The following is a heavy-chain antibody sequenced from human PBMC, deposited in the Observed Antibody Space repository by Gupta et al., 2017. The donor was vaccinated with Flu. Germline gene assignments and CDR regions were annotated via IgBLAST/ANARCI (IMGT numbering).Heavy chain of an antibody. CDR2: ISSSSSYI. CDR3: ARDGATLGYCSGGSCHPFDL. V-gene: IGHV3-21*01. D-gene: IGHD2-15*01. J-gene: IGHJ2*01. Sequence: WVRQAPGKGLEWVSSISSSSSYIYYADSVKGRFTISRDNAKNSLYLQMNSLRAEDTAVYYCARDGATLGYCSGGSCHPFDLWGRGTLVTVSS.